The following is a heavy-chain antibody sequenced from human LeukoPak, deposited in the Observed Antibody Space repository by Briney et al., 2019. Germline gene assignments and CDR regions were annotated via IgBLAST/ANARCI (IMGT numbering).Heavy chain of an antibody. J-gene: IGHJ4*02. CDR2: ISSSGSTI. CDR3: ASSSILGYCSGGSCYSENYFDY. Sequence: GGSLRLSCAASGFTFSSYEMNWVRRAPGKGLEWVSYISSSGSTIYYADSVEGRFTISRDNAKNSLYLQMNSLRAEDTAVYYCASSSILGYCSGGSCYSENYFDYWGQGTLVTVSS. V-gene: IGHV3-48*03. CDR1: GFTFSSYE. D-gene: IGHD2-15*01.